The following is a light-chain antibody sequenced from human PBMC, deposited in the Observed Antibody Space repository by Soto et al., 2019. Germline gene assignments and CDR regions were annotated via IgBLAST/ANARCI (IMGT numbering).Light chain of an antibody. CDR1: QSVSSSY. CDR3: QQYGSSPLT. Sequence: EIVLTQSPGTLSLSPGERATLSCRASQSVSSSYLAWYPQKPGQAPRLLIYGASSRATGIQDKFSGSGSGTDFTLTISRLEPEDFAVYYCQQYGSSPLTFGGGTKVEIK. V-gene: IGKV3-20*01. CDR2: GAS. J-gene: IGKJ4*01.